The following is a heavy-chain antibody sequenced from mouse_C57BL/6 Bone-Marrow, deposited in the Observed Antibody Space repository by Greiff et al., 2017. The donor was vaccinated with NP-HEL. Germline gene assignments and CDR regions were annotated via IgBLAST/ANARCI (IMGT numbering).Heavy chain of an antibody. CDR2: ISSGSSTI. V-gene: IGHV5-17*01. CDR1: GFTFSDYG. D-gene: IGHD2-12*01. Sequence: EVKLMESGGGLVKPGGSLKLSCAASGFTFSDYGMHWVRQAPEKGLEWVAYISSGSSTIYYADTVKGRFTISRDNAKNTLFLQMTSLRSEYTAMYYCARRYRGLYCYAMDYWGQGTSVTVSS. CDR3: ARRYRGLYCYAMDY. J-gene: IGHJ4*01.